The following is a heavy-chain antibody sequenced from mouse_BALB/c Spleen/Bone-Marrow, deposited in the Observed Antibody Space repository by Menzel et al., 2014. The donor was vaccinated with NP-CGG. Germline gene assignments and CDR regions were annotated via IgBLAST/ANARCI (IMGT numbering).Heavy chain of an antibody. Sequence: QVQLQQSGPGLVAPSQSLSITCTVSGFSLTSYGVHWVRQPPGKGLEWLGVIWAGGSTNYNSALMSRLSISKDNSKSQVFLKMNSLQTDDTAMYYCARALDSSGYGFAYWGQGTLVTVS. CDR2: IWAGGST. J-gene: IGHJ3*01. V-gene: IGHV2-9*02. CDR1: GFSLTSYG. D-gene: IGHD3-2*01. CDR3: ARALDSSGYGFAY.